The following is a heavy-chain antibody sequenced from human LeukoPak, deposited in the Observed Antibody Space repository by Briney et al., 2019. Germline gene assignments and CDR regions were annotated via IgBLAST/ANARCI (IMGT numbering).Heavy chain of an antibody. CDR1: GGPISSSSYY. CDR3: ARTEIPTYYMDV. D-gene: IGHD5-24*01. V-gene: IGHV4-61*02. CDR2: IYTSGST. J-gene: IGHJ6*03. Sequence: SETLSLTCTVSGGPISSSSYYWGWIRQPPGKGLEWIGRIYTSGSTNYNPSLKSRVTISVDTSKNQFSLKLSSVTAADTAMYYCARTEIPTYYMDVWGKGTTVTISS.